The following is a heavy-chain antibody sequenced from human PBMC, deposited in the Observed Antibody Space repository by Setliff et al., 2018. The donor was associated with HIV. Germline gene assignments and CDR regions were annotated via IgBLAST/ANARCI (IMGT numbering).Heavy chain of an antibody. CDR3: ARLDFFDSSTYPPYDS. CDR1: GFTSSDYW. Sequence: GGSLRLSCAASGFTSSDYWMHWIRQAPGEGLVWVSSISSSTSYIFYADSVKGRFTISRDNAKNSLFLQMNSLRAEDTAMYYCARLDFFDSSTYPPYDSWGQGTLVTVSS. CDR2: ISSSTSYI. V-gene: IGHV3-21*01. J-gene: IGHJ4*02. D-gene: IGHD3-22*01.